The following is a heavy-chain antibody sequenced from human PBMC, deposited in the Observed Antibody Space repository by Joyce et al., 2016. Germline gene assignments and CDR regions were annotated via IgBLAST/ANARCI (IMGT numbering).Heavy chain of an antibody. CDR3: ARAPPTGLDGLRPYYYYGMDV. D-gene: IGHD1-14*01. V-gene: IGHV3-21*02. Sequence: VLLVESGGGLVKPGGSLRLSCAASGFTFGYYNMNWVRQAPGKGLEWFSSISATSSHIYYADSVKGRFTISRDNAKNSLYLQMNNLRAEDTAVYYCARAPPTGLDGLRPYYYYGMDVWGQGTTVTVSS. CDR1: GFTFGYYN. CDR2: ISATSSHI. J-gene: IGHJ6*02.